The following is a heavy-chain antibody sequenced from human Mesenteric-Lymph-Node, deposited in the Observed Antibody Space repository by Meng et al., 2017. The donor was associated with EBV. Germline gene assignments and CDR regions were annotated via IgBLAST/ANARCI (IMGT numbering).Heavy chain of an antibody. CDR3: ARDNGDYVSDP. CDR2: IHSTGGT. CDR1: GNSVSNCDYY. V-gene: IGHV4-30-4*02. J-gene: IGHJ5*02. Sequence: HVQRKGSGTGMGRPFEHLCATCAVSGNSVSNCDYYWNWIRQPPGKGLEGIGCIHSTGGTYYNPSLKSRVTILVDTSKNQFSLKLSSVTAADTAVYYCARDNGDYVSDPWGQGTLVTVSS. D-gene: IGHD4-17*01.